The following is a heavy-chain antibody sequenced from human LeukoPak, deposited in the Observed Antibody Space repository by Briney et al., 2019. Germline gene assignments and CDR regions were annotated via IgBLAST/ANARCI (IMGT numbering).Heavy chain of an antibody. CDR1: GFAFSVYA. J-gene: IGHJ4*02. Sequence: PGGSLRLSCTASGFAFSVYAMSWLRQPPGKGLEWVSTINANSGTTSYAASVRGRFTISRDNSKNTLYLQLNTLSAEDTAVYYCAKGGASGTYSLDYWGQGTLVTVSS. CDR2: INANSGTT. V-gene: IGHV3-23*01. D-gene: IGHD3-10*01. CDR3: AKGGASGTYSLDY.